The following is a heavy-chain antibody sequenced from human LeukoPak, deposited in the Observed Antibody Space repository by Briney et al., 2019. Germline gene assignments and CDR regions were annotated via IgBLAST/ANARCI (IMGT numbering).Heavy chain of an antibody. CDR3: ASAREYCGSAECYEYFQH. D-gene: IGHD2-21*01. Sequence: TGGSLRLSCAASGFTVSGNYMSWVRQAPGKGLEWVSVIYSGGRTYNADSVNGRFTVSRDNSRNTLFLQMNNLRAEDTALYFCASAREYCGSAECYEYFQHWGQGTLVIVSS. CDR1: GFTVSGNY. J-gene: IGHJ1*01. V-gene: IGHV3-53*01. CDR2: IYSGGRT.